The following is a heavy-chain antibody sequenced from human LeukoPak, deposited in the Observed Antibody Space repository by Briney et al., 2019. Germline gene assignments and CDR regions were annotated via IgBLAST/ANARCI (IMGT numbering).Heavy chain of an antibody. CDR2: ISSSSSYI. Sequence: GGSLRLSCAASGFTFSSYSMNWVRQAPGKGLEWVSSISSSSSYIYYADSVKGRFTISRDNSKNTLYLQMNSLRAEDTAVYYCAKGGYYYYMDVWGKGTTVTISS. CDR3: AKGGYYYYMDV. J-gene: IGHJ6*03. CDR1: GFTFSSYS. V-gene: IGHV3-21*04.